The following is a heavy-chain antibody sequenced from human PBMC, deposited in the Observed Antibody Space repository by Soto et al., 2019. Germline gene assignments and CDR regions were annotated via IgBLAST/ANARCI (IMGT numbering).Heavy chain of an antibody. CDR3: AREGCGGDCSSSDLDY. CDR1: GFTFSSYS. V-gene: IGHV3-21*01. J-gene: IGHJ4*02. Sequence: EVQLVESGGGLVKPRGSLRLSCAASGFTFSSYSMNWVRQAPGKGLEWVSSISSSSSYIYYADSVKGRFTISRDNAKNSLYLQMNSLRAEDTAVYYCAREGCGGDCSSSDLDYWGQGTLVTVSS. D-gene: IGHD2-21*02. CDR2: ISSSSSYI.